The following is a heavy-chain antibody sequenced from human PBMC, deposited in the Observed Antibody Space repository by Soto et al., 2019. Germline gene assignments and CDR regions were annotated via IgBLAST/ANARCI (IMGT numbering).Heavy chain of an antibody. CDR1: GFTFSTYA. CDR2: ISYDGSNK. D-gene: IGHD2-15*01. Sequence: QVQLVESGGGVVQPGRSLGLSCAASGFTFSTYAMHWVRQAPGKGLEWLAVISYDGSNKYYADSVNGRFTISRDNSKNTRFLQMNSLTAEDTAVYYCAREQRAVNCRGGSCYYYYGMDVWGQGTTVTVSS. V-gene: IGHV3-30-3*01. J-gene: IGHJ6*02. CDR3: AREQRAVNCRGGSCYYYYGMDV.